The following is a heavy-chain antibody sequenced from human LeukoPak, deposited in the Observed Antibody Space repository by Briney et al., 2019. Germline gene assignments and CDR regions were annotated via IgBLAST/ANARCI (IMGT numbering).Heavy chain of an antibody. V-gene: IGHV4-4*07. CDR1: GGATRSHY. CDR2: IYSSGYT. J-gene: IGHJ4*02. CDR3: ARGEHSVDS. D-gene: IGHD1/OR15-1a*01. Sequence: SETLSLTCTVSGGATRSHYWNWIRQPAGKGLEWIGRIYSSGYTNDNPFLKSRITMSVDTSKNQFSLRLNSVTAADTAVYYCARGEHSVDSWGQGMLVTVSS.